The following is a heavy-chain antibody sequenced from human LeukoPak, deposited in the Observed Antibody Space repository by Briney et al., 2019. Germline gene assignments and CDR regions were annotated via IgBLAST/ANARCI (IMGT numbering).Heavy chain of an antibody. V-gene: IGHV1-3*01. CDR2: INGGSGNT. CDR1: GYTFTTYT. D-gene: IGHD3-22*01. J-gene: IGHJ4*02. CDR3: ANPRYDSSGYYYVD. Sequence: ASVKVSCKASGYTFTTYTMHWLRQAPGQRLDWMGWINGGSGNTKYSPEFQGRVTITRDTSASTAYMELSSLRSEDTAVYYCANPRYDSSGYYYVDWGQGTLVTVSS.